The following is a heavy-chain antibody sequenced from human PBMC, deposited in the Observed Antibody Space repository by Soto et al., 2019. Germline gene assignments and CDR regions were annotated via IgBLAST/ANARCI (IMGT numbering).Heavy chain of an antibody. CDR2: AAYSGGT. CDR1: GGSIANNNYF. D-gene: IGHD2-15*01. Sequence: SETLSLTCTVSGGSIANNNYFWGWVRQPPGKGLEWIGSAAYSGGTYKNPSLKSRVTVSVDTSKNQFSLKLTSVTAADTAVYYCARVVVGATSHSDFDSWGQGTLVTVSS. V-gene: IGHV4-39*01. J-gene: IGHJ4*02. CDR3: ARVVVGATSHSDFDS.